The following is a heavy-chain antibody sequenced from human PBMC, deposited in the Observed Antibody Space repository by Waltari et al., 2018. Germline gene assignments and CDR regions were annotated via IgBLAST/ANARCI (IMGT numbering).Heavy chain of an antibody. J-gene: IGHJ3*01. CDR1: WFIVSSNY. V-gene: IGHV3-53*01. CDR3: ATLGAYLGAFDV. CDR2: IYAGGGS. D-gene: IGHD3-16*01. Sequence: EVQLVEPGGGLIQPGGSLRLSCAVSWFIVSSNYMRWVRQAPGKGLEWVSVIYAGGGSYSADSVRGRFPISRDNSKNTLYLEMNTLRADDTAVYYCATLGAYLGAFDVWGQGTMVTVSS.